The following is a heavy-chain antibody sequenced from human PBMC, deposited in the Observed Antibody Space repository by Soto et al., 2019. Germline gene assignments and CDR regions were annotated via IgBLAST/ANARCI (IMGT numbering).Heavy chain of an antibody. CDR1: GVTFSSYA. D-gene: IGHD2-2*01. J-gene: IGHJ6*02. V-gene: IGHV1-69*13. CDR2: IIPIFGTA. Sequence: SVKVSCKASGVTFSSYAISWVRQAPGQGLEWMGGIIPIFGTANYAQKFQGRVTITADESTSTAYMELSSLRSEDTAVYYCARSLYCSSTSCYRYYYYYGMDVWGQGTTVTVSS. CDR3: ARSLYCSSTSCYRYYYYYGMDV.